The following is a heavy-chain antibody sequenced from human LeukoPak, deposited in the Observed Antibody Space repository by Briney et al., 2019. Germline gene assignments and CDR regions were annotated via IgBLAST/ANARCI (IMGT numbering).Heavy chain of an antibody. CDR2: INHSGST. CDR1: GGSFSGYY. D-gene: IGHD3-10*01. V-gene: IGHV4-34*01. Sequence: PSETLSLTYAVYGGSFSGYYWSWIRQPPGKGLEWIGEINHSGSTNYNPSLKSRVTISVDTSKNQFSLKLSSVTAADTAVYYCARHAVTMVRGVIITRWFDPWGQGTLVTVSS. J-gene: IGHJ5*02. CDR3: ARHAVTMVRGVIITRWFDP.